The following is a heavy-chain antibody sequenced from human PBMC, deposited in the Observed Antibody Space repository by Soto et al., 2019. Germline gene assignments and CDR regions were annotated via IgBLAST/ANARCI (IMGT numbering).Heavy chain of an antibody. CDR1: GGSISSYY. J-gene: IGHJ4*02. CDR2: IYYSGST. CDR3: ARAWQYSSGFFDY. D-gene: IGHD6-19*01. V-gene: IGHV4-59*01. Sequence: SETQSLTCTVSGGSISSYYWSWIRQPPGKGLEWIGYIYYSGSTNYNPSLKSRVTISVDTSKNQFSPKLSSVTAADTAVYYCARAWQYSSGFFDYWGQGTLVTVSS.